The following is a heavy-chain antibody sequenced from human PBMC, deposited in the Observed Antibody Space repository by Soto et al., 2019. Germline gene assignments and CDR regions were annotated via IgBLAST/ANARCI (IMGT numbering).Heavy chain of an antibody. CDR1: GFTFSSYS. J-gene: IGHJ6*02. CDR2: ISSSSSTI. Sequence: EVQLVESGGGFVQPGGSLRLSCAASGFTFSSYSMSWVRQAPGKGLEWVSSISSSSSTIYYADSVEGRFTISRDNAKNSLYLQMNSLRDEDTAVYYCARGPYCSGGSCYSFARERGYNYYGMDVWGQGTTVTVSS. CDR3: ARGPYCSGGSCYSFARERGYNYYGMDV. D-gene: IGHD2-15*01. V-gene: IGHV3-48*02.